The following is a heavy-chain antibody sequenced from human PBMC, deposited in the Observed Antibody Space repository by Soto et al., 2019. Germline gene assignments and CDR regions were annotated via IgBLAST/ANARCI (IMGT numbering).Heavy chain of an antibody. Sequence: SETLSLTCAVYGGSFSGYYWSWIRQPPGKGLEWIGEINHSGSTNYNPSLKSRVTISVDTSKNQFSLKLSSVTAADTAVYYCARVVRARYYYYYYMDVWGKGTTVTVSS. CDR3: ARVVRARYYYYYYMDV. J-gene: IGHJ6*03. V-gene: IGHV4-34*01. CDR1: GGSFSGYY. CDR2: INHSGST.